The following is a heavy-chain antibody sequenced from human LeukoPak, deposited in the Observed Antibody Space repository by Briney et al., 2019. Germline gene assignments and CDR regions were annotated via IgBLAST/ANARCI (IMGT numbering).Heavy chain of an antibody. V-gene: IGHV4-39*07. Sequence: SETLSLTCTVSDGSITSSSYYWAWIRQPPGKGLEWIGEINHSGSTNYNPSLKSRVTISVDTSKNQFSLKLSSVTAADTAVYYCARGRWGANWFDPWGQGTLVTVSS. CDR3: ARGRWGANWFDP. CDR1: DGSITSSSYY. J-gene: IGHJ5*02. CDR2: INHSGST. D-gene: IGHD4-23*01.